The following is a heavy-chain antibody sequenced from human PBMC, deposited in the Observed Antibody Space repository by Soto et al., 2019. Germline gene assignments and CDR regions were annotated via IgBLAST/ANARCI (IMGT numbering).Heavy chain of an antibody. V-gene: IGHV1-18*01. Sequence: QVQLVQSGAEVKKPGASVKVSCRASGYTFINYGISWVRQAPGQGLEWMGWIIAYSGNTNYAEKLQGRVTMTADTSXTTAYMDLRSLRSDDTAVYYCARGVPYGSGRGGLDVWGQGTTVTVSS. CDR2: IIAYSGNT. CDR1: GYTFINYG. D-gene: IGHD3-10*01. CDR3: ARGVPYGSGRGGLDV. J-gene: IGHJ6*02.